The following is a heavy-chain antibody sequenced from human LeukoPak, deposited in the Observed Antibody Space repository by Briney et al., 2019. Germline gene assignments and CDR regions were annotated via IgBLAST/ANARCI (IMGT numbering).Heavy chain of an antibody. J-gene: IGHJ4*02. CDR2: IYYSGST. CDR1: GGSISSSSYY. D-gene: IGHD3-22*01. V-gene: IGHV4-39*01. Sequence: SETLSLTCTVSGGSISSSSYYWGWIRQPPGKGLEWIGSIYYSGSTYYNPSLKSRVTISVDTSKNQFSLKLSSVTAADTAVYYCAGHTLYDISGYYEGNFDYWGQGTLVTVSS. CDR3: AGHTLYDISGYYEGNFDY.